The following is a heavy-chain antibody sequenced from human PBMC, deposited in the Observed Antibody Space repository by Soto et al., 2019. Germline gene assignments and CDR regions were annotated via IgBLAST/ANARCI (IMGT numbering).Heavy chain of an antibody. V-gene: IGHV1-2*02. D-gene: IGHD3-22*01. J-gene: IGHJ4*02. Sequence: QVQLVQSGAEVKEPGASVKVSCKASGYTFTDYYVHWLRQAPGPGLEWVGWINPNSGGTNYAQKFQGRVTMTRDTSISTAYMELSRLRSDDTAVYYCARDRYYYDSSGYLGNWGQGTLVTVSS. CDR3: ARDRYYYDSSGYLGN. CDR1: GYTFTDYY. CDR2: INPNSGGT.